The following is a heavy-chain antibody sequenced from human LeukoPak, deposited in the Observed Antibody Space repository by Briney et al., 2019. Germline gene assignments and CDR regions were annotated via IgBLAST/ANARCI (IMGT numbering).Heavy chain of an antibody. CDR1: GFTFWNYR. D-gene: IGHD6-6*01. Sequence: GSLRLSCATSGFTFWNYRMNWVRQAPGKGLEWVSSIDGTSTNTYYADSVKGRFTISRDNAKNSVYLQVSSLRAEDTAVYYCARDDPSMIAALHYWGQGTLVTVSS. V-gene: IGHV3-21*01. CDR2: IDGTSTNT. J-gene: IGHJ4*02. CDR3: ARDDPSMIAALHY.